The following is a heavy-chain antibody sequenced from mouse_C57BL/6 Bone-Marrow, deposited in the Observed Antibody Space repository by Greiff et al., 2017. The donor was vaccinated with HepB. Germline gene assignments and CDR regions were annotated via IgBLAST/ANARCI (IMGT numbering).Heavy chain of an antibody. CDR3: ALDYYGSSYDDY. V-gene: IGHV14-2*01. CDR2: IDPEDGDT. J-gene: IGHJ2*01. Sequence: EVKLQESGAELVKPGASVKLSCTASGFNIKAYYMHWVKQRPEKGLEWIGRIDPEDGDTKYDPKFQGKATITADTSSNTAYLQLSCLTSEVTAVYYCALDYYGSSYDDYWGKGTTLTVSS. D-gene: IGHD1-1*01. CDR1: GFNIKAYY.